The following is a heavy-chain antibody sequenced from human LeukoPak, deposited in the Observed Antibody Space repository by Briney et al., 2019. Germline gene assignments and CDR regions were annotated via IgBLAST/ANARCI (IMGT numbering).Heavy chain of an antibody. CDR3: VKDKTMIPTHYFGS. Sequence: GGSLSLSCGASGFSIDGFVMHWVRQAPGKGLEWVSLINADGGIRYYADSVKGRFTISRDISKNSLDLQMNSLRTEDTALYYCVKDKTMIPTHYFGSWGQGTLVTVSS. V-gene: IGHV3-43*02. CDR2: INADGGIR. CDR1: GFSIDGFV. D-gene: IGHD3-22*01. J-gene: IGHJ4*02.